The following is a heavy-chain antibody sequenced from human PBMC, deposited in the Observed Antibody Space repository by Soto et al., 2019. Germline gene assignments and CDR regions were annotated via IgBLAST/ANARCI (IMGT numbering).Heavy chain of an antibody. V-gene: IGHV3-23*01. CDR2: ISGSGVTR. J-gene: IGHJ4*02. CDR3: AKVRPRSGWSFDY. Sequence: GGSVRLSCAGSGFTFSSYDMSWVRQAPGKGLEWVSVISGSGVTRYYADSVKGRFTISRDNSKNTLYLQMNSLRADDTAVYYCAKVRPRSGWSFDYWGQGTLVTVSS. D-gene: IGHD6-19*01. CDR1: GFTFSSYD.